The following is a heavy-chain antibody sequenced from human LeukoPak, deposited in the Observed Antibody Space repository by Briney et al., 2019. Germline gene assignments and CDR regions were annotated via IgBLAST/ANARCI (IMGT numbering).Heavy chain of an antibody. CDR1: GGSISSYY. J-gene: IGHJ4*02. Sequence: PSETLSLTCTVSGGSISSYYWSWIRQPAGKGLEWIGRIYTSGSTNYNPSLESRVTMSVDTSKNQFSLKLSSVTAADTAVYYCARGYYDILTGYAYYFDYWGQGTLVTVSS. V-gene: IGHV4-4*07. CDR3: ARGYYDILTGYAYYFDY. CDR2: IYTSGST. D-gene: IGHD3-9*01.